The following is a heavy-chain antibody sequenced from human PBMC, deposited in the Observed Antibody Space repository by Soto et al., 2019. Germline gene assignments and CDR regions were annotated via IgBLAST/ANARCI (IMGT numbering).Heavy chain of an antibody. V-gene: IGHV3-74*01. CDR3: ARTCSGGTCSFDY. CDR1: GFTFSSYW. J-gene: IGHJ4*02. CDR2: ISSDGSST. D-gene: IGHD2-15*01. Sequence: GGSLRLSCAASGFTFSSYWMHWVRQVPGKGLVWVSRISSDGSSTGYADSVKGRFTISRDNSENTLYLQMNSLRAEDTAVYYCARTCSGGTCSFDYWGQGTLVTVSS.